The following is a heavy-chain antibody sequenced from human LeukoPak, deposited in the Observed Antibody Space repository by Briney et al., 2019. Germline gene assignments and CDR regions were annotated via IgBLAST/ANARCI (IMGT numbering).Heavy chain of an antibody. D-gene: IGHD6-6*01. CDR2: IYYSGST. Sequence: SETLSLTCTVSGGSISIYYWSWIRQPPGKGLEWIGYIYYSGSTNYNPSLKSRVTISVDTSKNQFSLKLSSVTAADTAVYYCARLPSIAAHYYYYYYYMDVWGKGTTVTVSS. J-gene: IGHJ6*03. CDR3: ARLPSIAAHYYYYYYYMDV. V-gene: IGHV4-59*01. CDR1: GGSISIYY.